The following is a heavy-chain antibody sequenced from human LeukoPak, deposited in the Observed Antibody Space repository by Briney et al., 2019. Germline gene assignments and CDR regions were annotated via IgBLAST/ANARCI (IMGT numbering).Heavy chain of an antibody. Sequence: PGGSLRLSCAASGFTFDDYAMHWVRQAPGKGLEWVSGITWNSGSIGYADSVKGRFTISRDNAKNSLYLQMNSLRAEDTALYYCAKESARSYYMEVWGKGTTVTISS. CDR1: GFTFDDYA. CDR2: ITWNSGSI. CDR3: AKESARSYYMEV. V-gene: IGHV3-9*01. D-gene: IGHD6-25*01. J-gene: IGHJ6*03.